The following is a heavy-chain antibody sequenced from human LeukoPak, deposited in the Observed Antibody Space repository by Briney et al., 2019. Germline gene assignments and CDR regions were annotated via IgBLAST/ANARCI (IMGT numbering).Heavy chain of an antibody. D-gene: IGHD7-27*01. V-gene: IGHV3-15*01. CDR3: TTYQYPELGIYYFDY. Sequence: GGSLRLFCAASGFTFSNAWMSWVRQAPGKGLEWVGRIKSKTDGGTTDYAAPVKGRFTISRDDSKNTLYLQMNSLKTEDTAVYYCTTYQYPELGIYYFDYWGQGTLVTVSS. CDR1: GFTFSNAW. CDR2: IKSKTDGGTT. J-gene: IGHJ4*02.